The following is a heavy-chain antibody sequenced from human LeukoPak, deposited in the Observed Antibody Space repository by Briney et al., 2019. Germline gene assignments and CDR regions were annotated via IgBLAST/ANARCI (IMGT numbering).Heavy chain of an antibody. J-gene: IGHJ4*02. V-gene: IGHV3-30*02. Sequence: PGGSLRLSCAASGFTFSSYGMHWVRQAPGKGLEWVAFIRYDGSNKYYADSVKGRFTISRDNSKNTLYLQMNGLRAEDTAVYYCAKDRRWFGELYFDYWGQGTLVTVSS. CDR2: IRYDGSNK. CDR3: AKDRRWFGELYFDY. CDR1: GFTFSSYG. D-gene: IGHD3-10*01.